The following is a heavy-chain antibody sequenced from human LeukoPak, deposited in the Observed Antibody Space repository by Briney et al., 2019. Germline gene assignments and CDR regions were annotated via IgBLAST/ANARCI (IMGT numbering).Heavy chain of an antibody. CDR2: IYYSGST. CDR1: GGSISSTGYY. D-gene: IGHD3-22*01. CDR3: ARSQATYYYDSSEDAFDI. V-gene: IGHV4-39*01. Sequence: SETLSLTCTVSGGSISSTGYYWGWIRQPPGKGLEWIGSIYYSGSTYYNPSLKSRVTISVDTSKNQFSLKLSSVTAADTAVYYCARSQATYYYDSSEDAFDIWGQGTMVTVSS. J-gene: IGHJ3*02.